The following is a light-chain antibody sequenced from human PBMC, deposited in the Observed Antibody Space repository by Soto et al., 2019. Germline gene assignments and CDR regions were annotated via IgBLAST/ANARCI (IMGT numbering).Light chain of an antibody. V-gene: IGKV3-20*01. CDR2: GVS. J-gene: IGKJ1*01. CDR3: QQYDSSWT. Sequence: EIVLTQSPGTLSLSPGERATLSCRASQSVPSNFLAWYQQKPSQAPILLIYGVSRRATGIPDRFSGSGSGTDFTLTISRLEPEDFAVYYCQQYDSSWTFGQGTKVEIK. CDR1: QSVPSNF.